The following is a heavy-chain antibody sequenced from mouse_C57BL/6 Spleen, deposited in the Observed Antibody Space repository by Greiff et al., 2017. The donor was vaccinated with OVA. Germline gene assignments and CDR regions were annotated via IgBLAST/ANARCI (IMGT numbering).Heavy chain of an antibody. J-gene: IGHJ4*01. CDR2: IYPGSGST. V-gene: IGHV1-55*01. CDR3: ARSSAYHQSAMDY. D-gene: IGHD3-1*01. CDR1: GYTFTSYW. Sequence: VQLQQPGAELVKPGASVKMSCKASGYTFTSYWITWVKQRPGQGLEWIGDIYPGSGSTNYNEKFKSKATLTVDTSSSTAYMQLSSLTSEDSAVYYCARSSAYHQSAMDYWGQGTSVTVSS.